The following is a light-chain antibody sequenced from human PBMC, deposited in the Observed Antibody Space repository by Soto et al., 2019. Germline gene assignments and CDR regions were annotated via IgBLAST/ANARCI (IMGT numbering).Light chain of an antibody. V-gene: IGLV4-69*01. Sequence: QSVLSQSPSASASLGASVKVTCTLSSEHINYAIAWHQQQPERGPRYLMKLNSDGSHSKGDGIPDRFSGSSSGAERYLTISSLQSEDEADYYCQTWGTGIQVFGTGTKLTVL. CDR2: LNSDGSH. CDR1: SEHINYA. CDR3: QTWGTGIQV. J-gene: IGLJ1*01.